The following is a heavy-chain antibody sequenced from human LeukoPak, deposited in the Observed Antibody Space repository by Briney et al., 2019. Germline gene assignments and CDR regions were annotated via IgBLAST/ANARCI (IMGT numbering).Heavy chain of an antibody. D-gene: IGHD2/OR15-2a*01. CDR2: IYYSGST. Sequence: PSETLSLTCIVSGGSISTSSCYWDWDRQAPGKGLEWIGSIYYSGSTYYNPSLKSRVTMSIDTSKNQFSLKLNSMTAADTAVYYCARREEDNNHHHYFGSWGQGTLVTVSS. J-gene: IGHJ4*02. CDR1: GGSISTSSCY. V-gene: IGHV4-39*07. CDR3: ARREEDNNHHHYFGS.